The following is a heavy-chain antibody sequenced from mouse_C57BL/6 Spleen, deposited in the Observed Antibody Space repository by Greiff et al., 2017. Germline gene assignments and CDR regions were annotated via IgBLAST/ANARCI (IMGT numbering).Heavy chain of an antibody. V-gene: IGHV1-81*01. D-gene: IGHD2-4*01. CDR1: GYTFTSYG. J-gene: IGHJ2*01. Sequence: VQLKESGAELARPGASVKLSCKASGYTFTSYGISWVKQRTGQGLEWIGEIYPRSGNTYYNEKFKGKATLTADKSSSTAYMELRSLTSEDSAVYFCARVLDYDLFDYWGQGTTLTVSS. CDR3: ARVLDYDLFDY. CDR2: IYPRSGNT.